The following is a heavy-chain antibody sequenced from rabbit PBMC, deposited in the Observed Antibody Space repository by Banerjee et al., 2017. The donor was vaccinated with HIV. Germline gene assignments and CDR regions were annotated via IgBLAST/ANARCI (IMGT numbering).Heavy chain of an antibody. Sequence: QEQLVESGGGLVKPEGSLTLTCTASGFYLSSRYWICWVRQAPGKGLEWIACIYAGSSGSTYYASWAKGRFTISKTSSTTVTLQMTSLTVADTATYFCARDQGTYGYAGGAYSTTLWGPGTLVTV. CDR3: ARDQGTYGYAGGAYSTTL. J-gene: IGHJ4*01. V-gene: IGHV1S45*01. CDR2: IYAGSSGST. CDR1: GFYLSSRYW. D-gene: IGHD8-1*01.